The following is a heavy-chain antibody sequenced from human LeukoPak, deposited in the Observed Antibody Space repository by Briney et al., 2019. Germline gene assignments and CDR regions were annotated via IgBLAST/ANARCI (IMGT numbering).Heavy chain of an antibody. CDR3: AREGATVTTLEY. CDR1: GYTFTSYY. CDR2: INPSGGST. J-gene: IGHJ4*02. V-gene: IGHV1-46*01. D-gene: IGHD4-17*01. Sequence: ASVKVSCKASGYTFTSYYMHWVRQAPGQGLEWMGIINPSGGSTSYAQKFQGRVTMTRDTSTSTVYMELSSLRSEDTAVYNCAREGATVTTLEYWGQGTLVTVSS.